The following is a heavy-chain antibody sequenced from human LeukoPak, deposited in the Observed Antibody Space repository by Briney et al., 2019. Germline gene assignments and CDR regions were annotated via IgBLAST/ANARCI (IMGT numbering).Heavy chain of an antibody. CDR1: GFTVSSNY. CDR2: ISYDGSNK. Sequence: LSGGSLRLSCAASGFTVSSNYMSWVRQAPGKGLEWVAVISYDGSNKYYADSVKGRFTISRDNSKNTLYLQMNSLRAEDTAVYYCAPRIVVVPYWGQGTLVTVSS. J-gene: IGHJ4*02. CDR3: APRIVVVPY. D-gene: IGHD3-22*01. V-gene: IGHV3-30*03.